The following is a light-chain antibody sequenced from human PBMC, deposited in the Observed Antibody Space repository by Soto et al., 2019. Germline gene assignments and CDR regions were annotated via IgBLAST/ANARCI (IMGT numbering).Light chain of an antibody. J-gene: IGLJ1*01. CDR1: TSDIHDFNS. Sequence: QSVLAQPASVSRSPGHSITISCSRATSDIHDFNSTSWYRHHPGKVPRLIVHDVNKRPSGISPRFSGSKSGVTASLTIPGLQGEDEADYFCTSSTAKNTLVFGTGTKVTVL. CDR2: DVN. CDR3: TSSTAKNTLV. V-gene: IGLV2-14*01.